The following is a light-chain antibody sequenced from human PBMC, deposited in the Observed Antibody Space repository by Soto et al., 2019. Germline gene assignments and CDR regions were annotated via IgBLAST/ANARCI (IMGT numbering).Light chain of an antibody. CDR3: QQYDSTPPWT. J-gene: IGKJ1*01. Sequence: VVLTQSPGILYLSPGERATLSCRASQPVGRSYLAWYQQKPGQPPRLLIFGTSTRATGIPDRFSGGGSGTEFTLTIRRLDPEDFAVYYCQQYDSTPPWTFGQGTRVEVK. CDR1: QPVGRSY. V-gene: IGKV3-20*01. CDR2: GTS.